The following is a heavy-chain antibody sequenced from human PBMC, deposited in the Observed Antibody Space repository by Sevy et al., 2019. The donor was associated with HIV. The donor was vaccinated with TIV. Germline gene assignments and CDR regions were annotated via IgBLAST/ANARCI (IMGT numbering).Heavy chain of an antibody. Sequence: ASVKVSCKASGYTFTNYGISWVRQAPGQGLEWMGWISAYNGNTNYAQKLQGRVTMTTDTSTSTAYMERRSLRSDDTAVYYCARPSSGSYLMSFDYWGQGTLVTVSS. CDR2: ISAYNGNT. CDR3: ARPSSGSYLMSFDY. J-gene: IGHJ4*02. CDR1: GYTFTNYG. D-gene: IGHD3-10*01. V-gene: IGHV1-18*04.